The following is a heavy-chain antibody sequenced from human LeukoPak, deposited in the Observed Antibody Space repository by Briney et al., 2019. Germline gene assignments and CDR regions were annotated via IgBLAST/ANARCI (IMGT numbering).Heavy chain of an antibody. CDR1: GGTFSSYA. D-gene: IGHD3-22*01. J-gene: IGHJ4*02. CDR2: IIPIFGTA. V-gene: IGHV1-69*13. Sequence: ASVKVSCKASGGTFSSYAISWVRQAPGQGLEWMGGIIPIFGTANYAQKFQGRVTITADESTSTAYMELSSLRSEDTAVYYCAREEGYYDSSGYLTPFDYGGQGTLVTVSS. CDR3: AREEGYYDSSGYLTPFDY.